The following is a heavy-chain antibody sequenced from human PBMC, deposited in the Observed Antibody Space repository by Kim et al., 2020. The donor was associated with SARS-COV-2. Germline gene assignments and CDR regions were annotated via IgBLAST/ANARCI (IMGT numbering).Heavy chain of an antibody. CDR1: GFTFSSYG. D-gene: IGHD1-1*01. V-gene: IGHV3-30*18. Sequence: GGSLRLSCAASGFTFSSYGMHWVRQAPGKGLEWVAVISYDGSNKYYADSVKGRFTISRDNSKNTLYLQMNSLRAEDTAVYYCAKPIQVGPHEAGLTHYYYGMDVWGQGTTVTVSS. CDR2: ISYDGSNK. J-gene: IGHJ6*02. CDR3: AKPIQVGPHEAGLTHYYYGMDV.